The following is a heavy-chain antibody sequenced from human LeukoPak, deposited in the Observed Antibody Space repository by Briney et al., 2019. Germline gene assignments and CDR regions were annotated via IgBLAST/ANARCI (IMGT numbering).Heavy chain of an antibody. D-gene: IGHD2-15*01. V-gene: IGHV2-5*01. CDR3: AHRRGGYFDY. CDR1: GFSLTTEQEA. CDR2: IYWHDER. Sequence: SGPTLVNPTQTLTLTCSFSGFSLTTEQEAVGWIRQPPGKALEWVALIYWHDERRYRPSLKSRLTITKDTSKNQVVFTMTDMDPVDTATYYCAHRRGGYFDYWGQGTLVTVSS. J-gene: IGHJ4*02.